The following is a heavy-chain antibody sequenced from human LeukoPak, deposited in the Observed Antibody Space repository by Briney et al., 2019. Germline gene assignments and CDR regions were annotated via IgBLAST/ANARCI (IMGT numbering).Heavy chain of an antibody. J-gene: IGHJ4*02. V-gene: IGHV6-1*01. D-gene: IGHD3-3*01. Sequence: SQTLSLTCAISGDSVSSNSAAWNWITQSPSRGLEWLGRTYYRSKWYNDYAVSVKSRITINPDTSKNQFSLQLNSVTPEDTAVYYCARDFWPEGWAFDYWGQGTLVTVSS. CDR2: TYYRSKWYN. CDR1: GDSVSSNSAA. CDR3: ARDFWPEGWAFDY.